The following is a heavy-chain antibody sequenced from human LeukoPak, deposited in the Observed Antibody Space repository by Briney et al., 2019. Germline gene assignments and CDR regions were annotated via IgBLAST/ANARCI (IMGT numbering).Heavy chain of an antibody. Sequence: GGSLGLSCAASGFTFSSYAMSWVRQAPGKGLEWVSAISGSGGSTYYADSVKGRFTISRDNSKNTLYLQMNSLRAEDTAVYYCAKRAGSVRFLEWSGFDYWGQGTLVTVSS. CDR1: GFTFSSYA. V-gene: IGHV3-23*01. J-gene: IGHJ4*02. D-gene: IGHD3-3*01. CDR2: ISGSGGST. CDR3: AKRAGSVRFLEWSGFDY.